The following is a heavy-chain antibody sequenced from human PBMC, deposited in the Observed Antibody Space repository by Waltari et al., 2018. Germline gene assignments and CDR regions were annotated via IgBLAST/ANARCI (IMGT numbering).Heavy chain of an antibody. CDR2: IMTDGREE. J-gene: IGHJ3*02. D-gene: IGHD3-22*01. CDR3: VRDQWFAFDI. CDR1: GFTLSNYW. V-gene: IGHV3-7*01. Sequence: EVQLVESGGGLVQPGGSLRLSCAASGFTLSNYWMSWVRQAPGKGPEWVANIMTDGREEYYVDSVRGRFTISRDNAKNSLYLQMNSLRPEDTAVYYCVRDQWFAFDIWGQGTMVTVS.